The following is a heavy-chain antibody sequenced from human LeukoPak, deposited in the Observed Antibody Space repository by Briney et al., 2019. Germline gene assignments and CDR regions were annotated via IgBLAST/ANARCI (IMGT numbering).Heavy chain of an antibody. D-gene: IGHD1-26*01. Sequence: KTSETLSLTCAVYGGSFSGYYWSWIRQPPGKGLEWIGEINHSGSTNYNPSLKSRVTISVDTSKNQFSLKLSSVTAADTAVYYCARHRSRLFRGSYYGREVLDYWGQGTLVTVSS. CDR2: INHSGST. J-gene: IGHJ4*02. CDR1: GGSFSGYY. V-gene: IGHV4-34*01. CDR3: ARHRSRLFRGSYYGREVLDY.